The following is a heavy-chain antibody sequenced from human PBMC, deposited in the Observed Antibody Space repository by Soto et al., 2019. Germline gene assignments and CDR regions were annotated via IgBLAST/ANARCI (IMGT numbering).Heavy chain of an antibody. D-gene: IGHD6-13*01. CDR2: IYPGDSDS. CDR3: ARSVVSSTRFDP. J-gene: IGHJ5*02. V-gene: IGHV5-51*01. Sequence: GESLKISCQGSGYSFSSYWIAWVRQKPGKGLEWMGTIYPGDSDSTYSPSFQGQVTFSADKSTSTAYLQMDSLKAEDTAVYYCARSVVSSTRFDPWGQGTLVTVSS. CDR1: GYSFSSYW.